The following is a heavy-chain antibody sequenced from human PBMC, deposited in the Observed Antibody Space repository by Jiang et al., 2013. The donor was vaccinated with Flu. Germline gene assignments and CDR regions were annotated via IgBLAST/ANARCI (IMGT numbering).Heavy chain of an antibody. CDR3: AKDRSFGAVVGIEY. V-gene: IGHV3-9*01. CDR2: WNSATI. J-gene: IGHJ4*02. D-gene: IGHD3-16*02. Sequence: WNSATIGYVDSVRGRFTVSRDNAKKSLYLQMNSLRSEDTALYYCAKDRSFGAVVGIEYWGQGTLVTVSS.